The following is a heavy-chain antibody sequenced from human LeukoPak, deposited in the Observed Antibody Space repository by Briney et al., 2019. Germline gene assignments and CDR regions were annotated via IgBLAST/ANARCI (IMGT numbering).Heavy chain of an antibody. J-gene: IGHJ4*02. D-gene: IGHD3-22*01. CDR1: GFTFSDYY. Sequence: GGSLRLSCAASGFTFSDYYMSWIRQAPGKGLEWVSYISSSGSTIYYADSVKGRFTISRDNAKNSLYLQMNSLRAEDTAVYYCARKGPLYYYDSSGYDYWGQGTLVTVSS. CDR2: ISSSGSTI. CDR3: ARKGPLYYYDSSGYDY. V-gene: IGHV3-11*04.